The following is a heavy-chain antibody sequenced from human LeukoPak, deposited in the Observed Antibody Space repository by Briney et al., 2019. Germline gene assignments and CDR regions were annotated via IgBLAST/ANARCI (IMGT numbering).Heavy chain of an antibody. Sequence: SETLSLTCAVYGGSFSGYYGSWIRQPAGEGREWIGEINYRGGNNYNPSLKSRVPISVDTSKNQFSLKLSSVTAADPAVYYCAGWSGSDWDYWGQGTPVTVSS. CDR2: INYRGGN. D-gene: IGHD1-26*01. CDR1: GGSFSGYY. V-gene: IGHV4-34*01. J-gene: IGHJ4*02. CDR3: AGWSGSDWDY.